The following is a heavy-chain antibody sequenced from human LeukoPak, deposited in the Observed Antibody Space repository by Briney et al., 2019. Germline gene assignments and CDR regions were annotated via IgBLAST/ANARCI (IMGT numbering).Heavy chain of an antibody. CDR1: GGSFSGYY. D-gene: IGHD3-22*01. CDR2: INHGGST. J-gene: IGHJ4*02. V-gene: IGHV4-34*01. Sequence: PSETLSLTCAVYGGSFSGYYWTWIRQPPGKGLEWIGEINHGGSTNYNPSLKSRVNISIDTSKNQFSPKLNSVTAADTAIYYCARGQKWLSFYYFDFWGQGTLVTVSS. CDR3: ARGQKWLSFYYFDF.